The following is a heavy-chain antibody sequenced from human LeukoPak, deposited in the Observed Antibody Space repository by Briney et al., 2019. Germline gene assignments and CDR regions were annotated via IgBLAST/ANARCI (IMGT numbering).Heavy chain of an antibody. Sequence: SGTLSLTCAVSGYSISSGYYWGWIRKPPGKGLEWIGNIYHSGSTYYNPSLKSRVTISVDTSKNQFSLKLSSVTAADTAVYYCARDPKGGIAADWGQGTLVTVSS. V-gene: IGHV4-38-2*02. CDR3: ARDPKGGIAAD. J-gene: IGHJ4*02. D-gene: IGHD6-13*01. CDR2: IYHSGST. CDR1: GYSISSGYY.